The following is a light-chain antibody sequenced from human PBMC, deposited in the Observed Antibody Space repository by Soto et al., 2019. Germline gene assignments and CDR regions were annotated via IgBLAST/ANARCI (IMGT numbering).Light chain of an antibody. CDR1: QGITSY. V-gene: IGKV1-9*01. J-gene: IGKJ4*01. CDR3: QQTRSYPST. Sequence: IQLTQSPSSLSASVGDSVTITCRASQGITSYLAWYQQKPGKAPNLLIYGASTLQSGVPSRFSGSGSGTAFTLTINSLQAEDFATYYCQQTRSYPSTFGGGTKVDIK. CDR2: GAS.